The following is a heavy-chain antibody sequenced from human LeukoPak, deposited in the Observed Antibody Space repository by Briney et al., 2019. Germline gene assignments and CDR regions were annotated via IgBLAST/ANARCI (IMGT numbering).Heavy chain of an antibody. V-gene: IGHV3-66*01. J-gene: IGHJ3*01. D-gene: IGHD4-17*01. CDR2: IYSGGST. Sequence: GGSLRLSCAGSGFTVSSNYMNWVRQAPGKGLEWVSVIYSGGSTYYADFVKGRFTISRDSSKNTLYLQMNSLRAEDTAVYYCAKDPNGDYIGTFDGRGQGTMVTVSS. CDR3: AKDPNGDYIGTFDG. CDR1: GFTVSSNY.